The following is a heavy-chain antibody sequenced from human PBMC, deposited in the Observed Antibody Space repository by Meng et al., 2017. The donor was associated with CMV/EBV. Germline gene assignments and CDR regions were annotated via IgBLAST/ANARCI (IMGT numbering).Heavy chain of an antibody. CDR2: ISGSGGST. J-gene: IGHJ4*02. D-gene: IGHD6-6*01. CDR1: GFTFSSYA. CDR3: AKDMAAARPDYFDY. V-gene: IGHV3-23*01. Sequence: GESLKISCAASGFTFSSYAMSWVRQAPGKGLEGVSAISGSGGSTYYADSVKGRFTISRDNSKNTLYLQMNSLRAEDTAVYYCAKDMAAARPDYFDYWGQGTLVTVSS.